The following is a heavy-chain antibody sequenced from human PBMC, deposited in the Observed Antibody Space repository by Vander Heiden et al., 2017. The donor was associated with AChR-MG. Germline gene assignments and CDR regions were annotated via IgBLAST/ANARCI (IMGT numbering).Heavy chain of an antibody. CDR1: GFTFSGYA. D-gene: IGHD3-10*01. V-gene: IGHV3-23*01. CDR3: ARGGQRDAFDI. Sequence: EVQLLESGGGLVQPGGSLRLSCAASGFTFSGYAMNWVRTAAGKGLEWVSAMTGGGFGIYYADSVKGRFTISRDNSKNTLYLQMNNLRVEDTAIYYCARGGQRDAFDIWGQGTMVTVSS. J-gene: IGHJ3*02. CDR2: MTGGGFGI.